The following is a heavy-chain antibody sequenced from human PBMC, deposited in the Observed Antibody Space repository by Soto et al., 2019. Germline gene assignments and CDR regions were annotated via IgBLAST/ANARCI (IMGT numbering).Heavy chain of an antibody. J-gene: IGHJ4*02. D-gene: IGHD1-7*01. CDR1: GFTFSTYW. CDR3: ARVLPDWNSWG. CDR2: ISTDGSST. V-gene: IGHV3-74*01. Sequence: EVQLVGSGGGLVQPGGSLRLSCAASGFTFSTYWMHWVRQAPGKGLVWVSRISTDGSSTSYADSVKGRFTISRDNAKNTLYLQMNSLRAEDTAVYYCARVLPDWNSWGGGQGTLVTVSS.